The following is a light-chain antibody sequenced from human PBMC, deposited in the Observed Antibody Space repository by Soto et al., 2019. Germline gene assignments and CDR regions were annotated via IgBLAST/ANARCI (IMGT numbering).Light chain of an antibody. CDR1: QSVTSRY. CDR3: QQYNSYSLT. CDR2: GAS. Sequence: TVMTQSPDTLSVSPVERATLSCRASQSVTSRYLAWYQQKPGQAPRLLIYGASNRATGIPERFSGSGSGTEFTLTISSLQPDDFATYYCQQYNSYSLTFGGGTKVDIK. V-gene: IGKV3D-15*01. J-gene: IGKJ4*01.